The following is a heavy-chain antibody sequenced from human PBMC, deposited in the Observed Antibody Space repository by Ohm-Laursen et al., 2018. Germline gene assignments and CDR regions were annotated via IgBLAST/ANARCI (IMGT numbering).Heavy chain of an antibody. J-gene: IGHJ6*02. CDR2: ISSDGSNK. V-gene: IGHV3-30*18. CDR3: AKAVSTNYYGMDV. CDR1: GFAFTSYG. D-gene: IGHD5/OR15-5a*01. Sequence: SLRLSCTASGFAFTSYGMHWVRQAPGTGLEWVAVISSDGSNKYYADPVRGRFTISRDNFRKTLYLQMDSLRTEDTAVYYCAKAVSTNYYGMDVWGQGTTVTVSS.